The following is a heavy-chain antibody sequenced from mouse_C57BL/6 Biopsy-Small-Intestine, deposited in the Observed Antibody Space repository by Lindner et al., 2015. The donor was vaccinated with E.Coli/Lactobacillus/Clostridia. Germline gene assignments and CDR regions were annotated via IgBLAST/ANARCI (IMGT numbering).Heavy chain of an antibody. CDR1: GYTFTDYE. CDR3: TISAY. J-gene: IGHJ3*01. V-gene: IGHV1-15*01. CDR2: IDPETGGT. Sequence: VQLQESGAELVRPGASVTLSCKASGYTFTDYEMHWVKQTPVHGLEYIGAIDPETGGTAYNQKFRGKAILTADKSSSTAYMELRSLTSEDSAVYYCTISAYWGQGTLVTVSA.